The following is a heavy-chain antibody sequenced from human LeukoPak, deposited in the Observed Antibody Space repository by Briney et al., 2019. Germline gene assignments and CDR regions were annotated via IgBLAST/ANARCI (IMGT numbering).Heavy chain of an antibody. CDR3: AKDFGSPGNI. D-gene: IGHD1-26*01. CDR2: ISGSGGSK. V-gene: IGHV3-23*01. Sequence: GGSLRLSCAASGFTFSSYAMSWDRQAPGQGLEWVSVISGSGGSKYSADSVKGRFTISRDNSKNTLYLQMNSLRAEDTAIYYCAKDFGSPGNIWGQGTMVTVSS. J-gene: IGHJ3*02. CDR1: GFTFSSYA.